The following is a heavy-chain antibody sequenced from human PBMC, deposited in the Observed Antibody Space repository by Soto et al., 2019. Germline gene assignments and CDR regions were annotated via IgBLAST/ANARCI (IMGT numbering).Heavy chain of an antibody. V-gene: IGHV4-59*01. CDR2: IYYSGST. D-gene: IGHD3-3*01. J-gene: IGHJ5*02. Sequence: SETLCLTCTVAGGSLRGYYWSWIRQHPGKGLEWIGYIYYSGSTNYNPSLKSRVTISVDTSKNQFSLKLSSVTAADTAVYYCARVGGPYYDFWSGYYGGTHNWFDPWGQGTLVTVSS. CDR3: ARVGGPYYDFWSGYYGGTHNWFDP. CDR1: GGSLRGYY.